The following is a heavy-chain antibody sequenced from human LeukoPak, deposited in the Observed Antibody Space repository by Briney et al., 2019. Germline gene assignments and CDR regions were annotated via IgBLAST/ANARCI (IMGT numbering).Heavy chain of an antibody. CDR1: GGSISSSSYY. D-gene: IGHD1-26*01. Sequence: PSETLSLTCTVSGGSISSSSYYWGWIRQPPGKGLEWIGRIHTSGSTKYNPSLKSRVTISVDTSKNQFSLKLSSVTAADTAVYYCARDVIVGATPPELFDYWGQGTLVTVSS. V-gene: IGHV4-39*07. CDR3: ARDVIVGATPPELFDY. J-gene: IGHJ4*02. CDR2: IHTSGST.